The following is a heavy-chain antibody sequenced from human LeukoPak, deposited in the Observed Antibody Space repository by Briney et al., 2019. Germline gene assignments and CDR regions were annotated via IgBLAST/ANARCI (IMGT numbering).Heavy chain of an antibody. V-gene: IGHV1-69*05. D-gene: IGHD3-16*01. Sequence: GASVKVSCKASGYTFTSYGISWVRQAPGQGLEWMGRIIPIFGTANYAQKFQGRVTITTDESTSTAYMELSSLRSEDTAVYYCARELGYYMDVWGKGTTVTVSS. CDR1: GYTFTSYG. J-gene: IGHJ6*03. CDR3: ARELGYYMDV. CDR2: IIPIFGTA.